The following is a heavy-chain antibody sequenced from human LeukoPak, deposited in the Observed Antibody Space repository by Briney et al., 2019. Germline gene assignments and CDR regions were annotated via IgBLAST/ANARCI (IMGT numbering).Heavy chain of an antibody. J-gene: IGHJ4*02. CDR3: ARVKGGVDY. Sequence: SETLSLTCTVSGGSISSGSYYWSWIRQPAGKGLEWIGRIYTSGSTNYNPSLKSRVTISVDTSKNQFSLKLSSVTAADTAVYYCARVKGGVDYWGQRTLVTVSS. CDR2: IYTSGST. D-gene: IGHD3-16*01. CDR1: GGSISSGSYY. V-gene: IGHV4-61*02.